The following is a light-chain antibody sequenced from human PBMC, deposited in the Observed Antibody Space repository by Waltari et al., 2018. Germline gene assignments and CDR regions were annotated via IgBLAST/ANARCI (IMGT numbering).Light chain of an antibody. V-gene: IGLV4-69*01. Sequence: QLAVTQSPSASASLGASVKLTCTLSSEHSAYAIAWHQHQPEKGPRFLMKMDGGAGHTKGDGIPVRFSGFSSGAERYLTISSLQYEDEAAYYCQTWDPDTVVFGGGTKLTV. CDR2: MDGGAGH. CDR3: QTWDPDTVV. CDR1: SEHSAYA. J-gene: IGLJ2*01.